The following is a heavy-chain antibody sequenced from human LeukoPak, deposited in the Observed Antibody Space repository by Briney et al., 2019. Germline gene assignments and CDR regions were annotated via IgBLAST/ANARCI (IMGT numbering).Heavy chain of an antibody. D-gene: IGHD2-21*02. CDR3: ARRAYCGGACFRDFDY. Sequence: GESLKISCEASGYSFTSFWISWVRQMRGKGREWMGRIDPSDSYTNYSPSFQGHVTISADTSISTAYLQWNSLKASDTATYYCARRAYCGGACFRDFDYWGQGTLVTVSS. V-gene: IGHV5-10-1*01. CDR1: GYSFTSFW. CDR2: IDPSDSYT. J-gene: IGHJ4*02.